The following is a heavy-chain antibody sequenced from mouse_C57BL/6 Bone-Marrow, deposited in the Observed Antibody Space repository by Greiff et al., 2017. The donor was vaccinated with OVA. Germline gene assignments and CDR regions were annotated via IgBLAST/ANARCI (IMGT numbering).Heavy chain of an antibody. CDR3: ARPSWVAWFAY. CDR1: GFTFSSYA. J-gene: IGHJ3*01. D-gene: IGHD4-1*01. Sequence: EVQLVESGGGLVKPGGSLKLSCAASGFTFSSYAMSWVRQTPEKRLEWVATISDGGSSTYYPDNVKGRFTISRDNAKNNLYLQMSHLKSEDTAMYDCARPSWVAWFAYWGQGTLVTVSA. CDR2: ISDGGSST. V-gene: IGHV5-4*01.